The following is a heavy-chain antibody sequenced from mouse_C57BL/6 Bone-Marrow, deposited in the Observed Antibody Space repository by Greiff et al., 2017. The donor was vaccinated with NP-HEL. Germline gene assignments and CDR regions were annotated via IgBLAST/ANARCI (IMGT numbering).Heavy chain of an antibody. CDR1: GYTFTNYW. Sequence: QVQLQQSGAELVRPGTSVKMSCKASGYTFTNYWLGWAKQRPGHGLEWIGDIYPGGGYTNYNEKFKGKATLTADKSSSTAYMQFRSLTSEDSAIYDCARRGFTTVVAYYDMEDWGKGTTVTVSS. J-gene: IGHJ4*01. CDR3: ARRGFTTVVAYYDMED. V-gene: IGHV1-63*01. D-gene: IGHD1-1*01. CDR2: IYPGGGYT.